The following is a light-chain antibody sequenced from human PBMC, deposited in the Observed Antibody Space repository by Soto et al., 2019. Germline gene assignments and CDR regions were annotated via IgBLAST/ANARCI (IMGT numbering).Light chain of an antibody. J-gene: IGKJ4*01. Sequence: DITMTQSPSSLSASVGDRVTISCRASQGISSSLNWYQQTPGKAPNLLIYAASTLQGGVPSRFSGSGSGTEFTLTISSLQPEDFATYYCQQLNSYPLTFGGGTKVDIK. CDR3: QQLNSYPLT. CDR1: QGISSS. V-gene: IGKV1-9*01. CDR2: AAS.